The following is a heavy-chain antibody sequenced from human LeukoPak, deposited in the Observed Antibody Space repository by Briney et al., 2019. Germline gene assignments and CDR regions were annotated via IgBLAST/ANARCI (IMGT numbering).Heavy chain of an antibody. CDR3: ARGQYYDSSGYPVGMDV. CDR1: GGSISSGGYS. CDR2: IYYSGST. Sequence: SQTLSLTCAVSGGSISSGGYSWSWIRQPPGKGLEWIGYIYYSGSTYYNLSLKSRVTISVDTSKNQFSLKLSSVTAADTAVYYCARGQYYDSSGYPVGMDVWGKGTTVTVSS. J-gene: IGHJ6*04. V-gene: IGHV4-30-4*07. D-gene: IGHD3-22*01.